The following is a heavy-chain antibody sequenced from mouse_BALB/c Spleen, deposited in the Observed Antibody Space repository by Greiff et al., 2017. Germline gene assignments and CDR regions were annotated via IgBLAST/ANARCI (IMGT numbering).Heavy chain of an antibody. CDR2: IWAGGST. CDR1: GFSLTSYG. CDR3: AKGARYLFAY. Sequence: VQGVESGPGLVAPSQSLSITCTVSGFSLTSYGVHWVRQPPGKGLEWLGVIWAGGSTNYNSALMSRLSISKDNSKSQVFLKMNSLQTDDTAMYYCAKGARYLFAYWGQGTLVTVSA. V-gene: IGHV2-9*02. D-gene: IGHD2-14*01. J-gene: IGHJ3*01.